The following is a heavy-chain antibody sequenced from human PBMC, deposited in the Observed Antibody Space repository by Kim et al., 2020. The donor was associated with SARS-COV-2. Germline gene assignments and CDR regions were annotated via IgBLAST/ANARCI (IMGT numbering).Heavy chain of an antibody. V-gene: IGHV3-48*03. CDR3: ASTSFGVVTKYSQH. Sequence: GGSLRLSCAASGFTFSSYEMNWVRQAPGKGLEWVSYISSSGSTIYYADSVKGRFTISRDNTKNTLYLQMNSLRAEDTAVYYCASTSFGVVTKYSQHRGQGTLVTVSS. J-gene: IGHJ1*01. D-gene: IGHD3-3*01. CDR2: ISSSGSTI. CDR1: GFTFSSYE.